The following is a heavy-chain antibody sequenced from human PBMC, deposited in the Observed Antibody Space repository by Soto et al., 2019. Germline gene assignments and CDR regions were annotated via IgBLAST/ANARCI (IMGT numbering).Heavy chain of an antibody. D-gene: IGHD3-10*01. Sequence: GESLKISCKGSGYSFTSYWISWVRQMPGKGLEWMGRIDPSDSYTNYSPSFQGRVTISADKSISTAYLQRSSLKASDTAMYYCARLEVVRGVNPYYYGMDVWGQGTTVTVSS. V-gene: IGHV5-10-1*01. CDR3: ARLEVVRGVNPYYYGMDV. CDR2: IDPSDSYT. J-gene: IGHJ6*02. CDR1: GYSFTSYW.